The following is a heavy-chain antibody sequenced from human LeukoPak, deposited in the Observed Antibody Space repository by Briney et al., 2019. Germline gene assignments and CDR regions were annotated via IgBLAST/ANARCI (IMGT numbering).Heavy chain of an antibody. Sequence: GGSLRLSCAASGFTFSGYWMSWVRQAPGKGLEWVANIKQDGSEKYYVDSVKGRFTISRDNAKNSLYLQMNSLRAEDTAVYYCAREVPYGSGSFFDYWGQGTLVTVSS. CDR2: IKQDGSEK. CDR3: AREVPYGSGSFFDY. V-gene: IGHV3-7*01. D-gene: IGHD3-10*01. CDR1: GFTFSGYW. J-gene: IGHJ4*02.